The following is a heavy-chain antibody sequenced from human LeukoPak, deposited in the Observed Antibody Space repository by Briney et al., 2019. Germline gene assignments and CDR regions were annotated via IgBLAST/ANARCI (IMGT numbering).Heavy chain of an antibody. Sequence: GGSPRLSCAASGFIFSSYWMHWVRQAPGKGLVWVSRINSDGSSTSYADSVKGRFTISRDNAKNTLYLQMNSLRAEDTAVYYCARRVVVPAAPYYFDYWGQGTLVTVSS. CDR3: ARRVVVPAAPYYFDY. D-gene: IGHD2-2*01. CDR1: GFIFSSYW. V-gene: IGHV3-74*01. J-gene: IGHJ4*02. CDR2: INSDGSST.